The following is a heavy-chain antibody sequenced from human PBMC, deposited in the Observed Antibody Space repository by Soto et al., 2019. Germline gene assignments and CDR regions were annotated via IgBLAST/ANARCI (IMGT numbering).Heavy chain of an antibody. CDR2: ISYDGSNK. J-gene: IGHJ3*02. D-gene: IGHD6-13*01. V-gene: IGHV3-30-3*01. CDR1: GFTFSSYA. Sequence: PGGSLRLSCAASGFTFSSYAMHWVRQAPGKGLEWVAVISYDGSNKYYADSVKGRFTISRDNSKNTLYLQMNSLRAEDTAVYYCARGEQQLIWGQGTMVTVSS. CDR3: ARGEQQLI.